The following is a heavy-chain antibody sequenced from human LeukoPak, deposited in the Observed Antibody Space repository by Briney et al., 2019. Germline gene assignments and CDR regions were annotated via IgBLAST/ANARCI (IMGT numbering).Heavy chain of an antibody. D-gene: IGHD4-11*01. J-gene: IGHJ4*02. CDR2: INNSGYP. V-gene: IGHV4-34*01. Sequence: PETLSLTCAVSGVSFDDYYWSWVRQTPGKGLEWIGEINNSGYPNDNPSLKSRVTLSIDTSRKQFSLNLRSVTVADAGIYFCTRMTRGHDYWGQGTQVSVSS. CDR3: TRMTRGHDY. CDR1: GVSFDDYY.